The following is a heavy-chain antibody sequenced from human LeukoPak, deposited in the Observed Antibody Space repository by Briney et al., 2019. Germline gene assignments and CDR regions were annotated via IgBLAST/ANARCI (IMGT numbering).Heavy chain of an antibody. CDR2: ISYAGSNK. V-gene: IGHV3-30*04. CDR1: GFTFSSYA. Sequence: PGRSLRLSCAASGFTFSSYAMHWVRQAPGKGLEWVAVISYAGSNKNYADSVKGRFTISRDNSKNTLYLQMNTLRAEDTAVYYCARGSHRMGYSSSAAFDPWGQGTLVTVSS. J-gene: IGHJ5*02. D-gene: IGHD6-6*01. CDR3: ARGSHRMGYSSSAAFDP.